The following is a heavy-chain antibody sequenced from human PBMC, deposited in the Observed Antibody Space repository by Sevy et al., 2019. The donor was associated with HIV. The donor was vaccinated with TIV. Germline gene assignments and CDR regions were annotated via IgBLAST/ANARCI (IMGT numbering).Heavy chain of an antibody. D-gene: IGHD3-3*01. CDR2: INHNSGVT. V-gene: IGHV1-2*06. CDR3: VREDINAPRTLLSFDI. CDR1: GYIFSDYN. Sequence: ASVKVSCKTTGYIFSDYNMHWVRQAPGQGLEWMALINHNSGVTNYAHNFRGRVSVTRDTSMSIAYMELSGLTSDDTAVYYCVREDINAPRTLLSFDIWGQGTMVTVSS. J-gene: IGHJ3*02.